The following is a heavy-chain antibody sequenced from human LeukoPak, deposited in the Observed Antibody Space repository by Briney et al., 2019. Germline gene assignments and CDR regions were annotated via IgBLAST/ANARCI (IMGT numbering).Heavy chain of an antibody. D-gene: IGHD3-22*01. CDR2: INPNSGGT. Sequence: ASVKVSCKAPGYTFTGYYMHWVRQAPGQGLEWMGWINPNSGGTNYAQKFQGRVTMTRDTSISTVYMELSSLRSEDTAVYYCARGRNYYDSSGYYYEGDAFDIWGQGTMVTVSS. J-gene: IGHJ3*02. V-gene: IGHV1-2*02. CDR1: GYTFTGYY. CDR3: ARGRNYYDSSGYYYEGDAFDI.